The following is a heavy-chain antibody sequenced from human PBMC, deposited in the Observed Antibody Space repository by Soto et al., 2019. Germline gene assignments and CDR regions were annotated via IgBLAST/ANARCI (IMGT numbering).Heavy chain of an antibody. D-gene: IGHD2-21*02. CDR3: ARASDCGGDCYAFDY. J-gene: IGHJ4*02. V-gene: IGHV1-69*13. CDR1: GGTFSSYA. Sequence: VASVKVSCKASGGTFSSYAISWVRQAPGQGLEWMGGIIPIFGTANYAQKFQGRVTITADESTSTAYMELSSLRSEDTAVYYCARASDCGGDCYAFDYWGQGTMVTVYS. CDR2: IIPIFGTA.